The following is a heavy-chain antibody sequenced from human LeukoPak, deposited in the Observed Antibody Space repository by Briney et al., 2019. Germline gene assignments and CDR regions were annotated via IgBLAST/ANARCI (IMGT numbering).Heavy chain of an antibody. Sequence: SETLSLTCAVFGGSLKDHYWIWIRQPPGQGLEWIGEINHFGTTKYNPSLKSRVTISIDASKKQFSLKLNSVTAADTALYYCARGFNYMDVWGKGTTVTV. CDR1: GGSLKDHY. J-gene: IGHJ6*03. CDR2: INHFGTT. CDR3: ARGFNYMDV. V-gene: IGHV4-34*01.